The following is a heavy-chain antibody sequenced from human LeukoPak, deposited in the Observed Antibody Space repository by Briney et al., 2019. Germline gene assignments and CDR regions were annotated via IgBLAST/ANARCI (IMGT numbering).Heavy chain of an antibody. Sequence: PGGSLRLSCVASGFTFSSYWMSWVRQAPGKGLEWVANIKQDGSEKYYVDSVKGRFTISRDNAKNSLYLQMNSLRDEDTAVYYCAKDRGSGSYKQFDYWGQGTLVTVSS. CDR2: IKQDGSEK. V-gene: IGHV3-7*01. J-gene: IGHJ4*02. CDR1: GFTFSSYW. CDR3: AKDRGSGSYKQFDY. D-gene: IGHD1-26*01.